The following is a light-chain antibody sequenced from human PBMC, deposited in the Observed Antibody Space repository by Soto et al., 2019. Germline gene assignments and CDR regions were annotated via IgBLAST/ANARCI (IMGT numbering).Light chain of an antibody. CDR1: QSINNW. CDR2: DAS. Sequence: GDRVTITCRASQSINNWLAWYQQKPGKAPNLLIYDASSLESGVPSRFSGSGSGTEFTLTISSLQPGDSATYYCQQYNSYSWTFGQGTKVDIK. CDR3: QQYNSYSWT. J-gene: IGKJ1*01. V-gene: IGKV1-5*01.